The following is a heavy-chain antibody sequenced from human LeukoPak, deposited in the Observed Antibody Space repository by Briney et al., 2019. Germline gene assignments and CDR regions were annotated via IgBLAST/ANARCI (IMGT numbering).Heavy chain of an antibody. CDR3: AKSQLDAMVRGVIITS. D-gene: IGHD3-10*01. CDR2: IRYDGSNK. V-gene: IGHV3-30*02. J-gene: IGHJ4*02. CDR1: GFTFSSYG. Sequence: GGSLRLSCAASGFTFSSYGMHWVRQAPGKGLEWVAFIRYDGSNKYYADSVKGRFTISRDNSKNTLYLQMNSLRAEDTAVYYCAKSQLDAMVRGVIITSWGQGTLVTVSS.